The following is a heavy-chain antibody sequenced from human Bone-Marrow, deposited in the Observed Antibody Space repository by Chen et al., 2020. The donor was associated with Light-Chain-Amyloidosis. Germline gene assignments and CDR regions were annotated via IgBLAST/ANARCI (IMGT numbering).Heavy chain of an antibody. Sequence: EVQLVESGGGLLQRGGSRRLACAASGFAFSSYAMSWVGQAPGKGLGWFSTISGSGGSRYYGDSVKGRLTSSRDNSKNALFLQMNSLRAEDTAVYYCAKDISYDDILPGYPADAFDIWGQGTMVTVSS. CDR3: AKDISYDDILPGYPADAFDI. V-gene: IGHV3-23*04. CDR1: GFAFSSYA. CDR2: ISGSGGSR. D-gene: IGHD3-9*01. J-gene: IGHJ3*02.